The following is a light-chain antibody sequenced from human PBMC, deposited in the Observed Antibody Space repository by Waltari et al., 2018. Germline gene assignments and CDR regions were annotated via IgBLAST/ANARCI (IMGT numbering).Light chain of an antibody. CDR2: DVT. CDR1: SREVGGYTY. CDR3: SSYTSSTTLGV. V-gene: IGLV2-14*03. J-gene: IGLJ3*02. Sequence: QSALTQPASVSGSRGQTITISCTGTSREVGGYTYVSWYQQHPGKAPKLMINDVTKRPSGVSNRFSGSKSGNTASLTISGLQAEDEADYYCSSYTSSTTLGVFGGGTKLTVL.